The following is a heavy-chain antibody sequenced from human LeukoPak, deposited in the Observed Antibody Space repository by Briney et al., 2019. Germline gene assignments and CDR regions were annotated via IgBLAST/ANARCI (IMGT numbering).Heavy chain of an antibody. V-gene: IGHV4-59*01. CDR3: ARDFSAAFDI. Sequence: SETLSLTCTVSGGSISGYYWSWIRQPPGKGLEWIGYIYDSGTTNYNPSLKSRVTISVDTSKNQFSLKLSSVTAADTAVYYCARDFSAAFDIWGQGTMVTVSS. J-gene: IGHJ3*02. CDR1: GGSISGYY. CDR2: IYDSGTT. D-gene: IGHD2/OR15-2a*01.